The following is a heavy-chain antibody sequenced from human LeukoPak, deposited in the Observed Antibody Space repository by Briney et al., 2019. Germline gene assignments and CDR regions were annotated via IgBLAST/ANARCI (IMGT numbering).Heavy chain of an antibody. CDR1: GGSISSGDYY. J-gene: IGHJ4*02. D-gene: IGHD5-12*01. Sequence: PSETLSLTCTVSGGSISSGDYYWSWIRQPPGKGLEWIGYIYYSGSTYYNPSLKSRVTISVDPSKNQFSLKLSSVTAADTAVYYCARADGRLATDIDYWGQGTLVTVSS. CDR2: IYYSGST. CDR3: ARADGRLATDIDY. V-gene: IGHV4-30-4*01.